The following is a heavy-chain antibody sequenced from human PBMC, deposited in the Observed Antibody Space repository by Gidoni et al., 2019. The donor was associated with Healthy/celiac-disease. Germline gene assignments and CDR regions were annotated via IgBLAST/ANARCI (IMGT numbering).Heavy chain of an antibody. Sequence: QVPLVGSGGGVVHPGRSLTLSCAASGFTFSSYGLHWIRQAPGKGLEWVAVIWYDGSNKYCADSVKGRFTISRDNSKNTRYLQMNSLRAENTAVYYCARATAAAAALGWFDPWGQGTLVTVSS. D-gene: IGHD6-13*01. CDR3: ARATAAAAALGWFDP. V-gene: IGHV3-33*01. CDR2: IWYDGSNK. J-gene: IGHJ5*02. CDR1: GFTFSSYG.